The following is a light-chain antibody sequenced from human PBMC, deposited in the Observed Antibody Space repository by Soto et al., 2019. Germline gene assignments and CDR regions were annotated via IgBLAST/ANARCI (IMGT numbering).Light chain of an antibody. CDR2: EVS. Sequence: QSALTQPPSVSGSPGQSVAISCTGTSSDVGSYNRVSWYQQPPGAAPKLMIYEVSNRPSGVPDRFSGSKSGNTASLTISGLQAEDEADYYCNSYTGSSTYVFGTATKVTV. V-gene: IGLV2-18*02. CDR3: NSYTGSSTYV. J-gene: IGLJ1*01. CDR1: SSDVGSYNR.